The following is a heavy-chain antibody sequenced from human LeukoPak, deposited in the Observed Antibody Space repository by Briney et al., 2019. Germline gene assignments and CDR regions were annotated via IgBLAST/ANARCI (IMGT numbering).Heavy chain of an antibody. V-gene: IGHV3-33*01. CDR2: VWFDGSNK. CDR3: ARARYDTSGYYYDYDAFDI. CDR1: GFTFSHYG. Sequence: GGSLRLSCAASGFTFSHYGMHWARQVPGKGLEWVADVWFDGSNKYYADPVKGRFTISRDNSKNTLYLQMNSLRDEDTAVYYCARARYDTSGYYYDYDAFDIWGQGTMVTVSS. J-gene: IGHJ3*02. D-gene: IGHD3-22*01.